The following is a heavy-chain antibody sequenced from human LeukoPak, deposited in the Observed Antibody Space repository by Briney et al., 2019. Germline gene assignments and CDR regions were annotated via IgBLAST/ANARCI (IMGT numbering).Heavy chain of an antibody. V-gene: IGHV3-30*18. CDR1: GFTFSRYG. Sequence: GGSLRLSCAASGFTFSRYGMHWVGQAPGKGLEWVAVISYDGSNKYYADSVKGRFTISRDNSKNTLYLQMNSLRAEDTAVYYCAKDRIAVAGTDYYYYGMDVWGQGTTVTVSS. J-gene: IGHJ6*02. CDR3: AKDRIAVAGTDYYYYGMDV. D-gene: IGHD6-19*01. CDR2: ISYDGSNK.